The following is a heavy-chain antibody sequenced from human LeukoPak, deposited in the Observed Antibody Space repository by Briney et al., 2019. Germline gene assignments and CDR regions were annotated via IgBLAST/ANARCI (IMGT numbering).Heavy chain of an antibody. CDR3: ARGPYDYVWGNYRYTGDAFDI. V-gene: IGHV1-2*06. D-gene: IGHD3-16*02. CDR1: GYTFTAYY. Sequence: GASVKVSCTASGYTFTAYYMHWVRQAPGQGLERMGRINPDRGGTNYAQKFQGRVTMTRDKSISTAYMELTSLRSDDTAVYYCARGPYDYVWGNYRYTGDAFDIWGHGTVVTVSS. J-gene: IGHJ3*02. CDR2: INPDRGGT.